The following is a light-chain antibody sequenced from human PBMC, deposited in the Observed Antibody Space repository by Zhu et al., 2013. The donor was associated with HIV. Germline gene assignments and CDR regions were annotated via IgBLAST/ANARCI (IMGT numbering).Light chain of an antibody. J-gene: IGKJ1*01. Sequence: DIVMTQSPDSLAVSLGERATINCKSSQSVLYSFNNKNYLAWYQQKPGQPPKLLIYWASIRESGVPDRFSGSGSGTDFTLTISSLQAEDVAVYYCQQYFSTPPVTFGPGTKVEI. CDR1: QSVLYSFNNKNY. V-gene: IGKV4-1*01. CDR3: QQYFSTPPVT. CDR2: WAS.